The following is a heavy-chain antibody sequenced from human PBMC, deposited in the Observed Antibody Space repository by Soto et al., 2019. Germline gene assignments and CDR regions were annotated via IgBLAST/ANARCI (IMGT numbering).Heavy chain of an antibody. Sequence: QLQLQESGPGLVKPSETLSLTCTVSGDSITSGLYFWVWVRQTPGKGLEWIGSISYSGTTYSHPSLNSRVHISVDTSTNHSSLKLTSVPAADTGVYYGASDYSRSSWFDSWGRGALVTVSS. CDR1: GDSITSGLYF. V-gene: IGHV4-39*02. CDR3: ASDYSRSSWFDS. D-gene: IGHD6-6*01. J-gene: IGHJ5*01. CDR2: ISYSGTT.